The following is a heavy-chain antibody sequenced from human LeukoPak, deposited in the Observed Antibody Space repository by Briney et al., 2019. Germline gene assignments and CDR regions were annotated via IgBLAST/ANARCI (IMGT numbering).Heavy chain of an antibody. CDR3: ATYKPGGWFDP. D-gene: IGHD3-16*01. Sequence: SETLSLTCTVSGGSISSYYWTWIRQPAGKRLEWIGRIYTSGSTNYNPSLKSRVTISVDKSKNQFSLKLSSVTAADTAVYYCATYKPGGWFDPWGQGTLVTVSS. V-gene: IGHV4-4*07. CDR2: IYTSGST. J-gene: IGHJ5*02. CDR1: GGSISSYY.